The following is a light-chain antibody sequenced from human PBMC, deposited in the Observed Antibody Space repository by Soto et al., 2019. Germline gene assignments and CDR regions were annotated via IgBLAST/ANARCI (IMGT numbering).Light chain of an antibody. CDR1: QSLLHNNGNTY. Sequence: IVMTQTPLASPVTLGQPASISCRSSQSLLHNNGNTYLSWLHQRPGQPPRLLIYEISNRFSGVPVRFSGSGAGADFTLIISRVAAEEVGVYYCMQATQVPYTFGQGTKLEIK. J-gene: IGKJ2*01. V-gene: IGKV2-24*01. CDR2: EIS. CDR3: MQATQVPYT.